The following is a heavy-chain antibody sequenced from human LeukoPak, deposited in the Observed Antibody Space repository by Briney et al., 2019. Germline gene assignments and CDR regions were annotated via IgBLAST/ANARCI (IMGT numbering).Heavy chain of an antibody. CDR2: IWYDGSNK. J-gene: IGHJ3*02. Sequence: PGGSLRLSCAASGFTFSSYGMHWVRQAPGKGLEGVAVIWYDGSNKYYADSVKGRFTISRDNSKHTLYLQMNSLRAEDTAVYYCANGDAFDIWGQGTMVTVSS. CDR1: GFTFSSYG. CDR3: ANGDAFDI. V-gene: IGHV3-33*06.